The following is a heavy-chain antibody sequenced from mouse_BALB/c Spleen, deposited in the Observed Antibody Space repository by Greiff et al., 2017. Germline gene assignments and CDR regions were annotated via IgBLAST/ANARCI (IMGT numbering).Heavy chain of an antibody. J-gene: IGHJ3*01. V-gene: IGHV5-15*02. Sequence: EVQLQESGGGLVQPGGSRKLSCAASGFTFSDYGMAWVRQAPGKGPEWVAFISNLAYSIYYADTVTCRFTISRENAKNTLYLEMSSLRSEDTAMYYCARDEGLRRQAWFAYWGQGTLVTVSA. CDR3: ARDEGLRRQAWFAY. CDR2: ISNLAYSI. D-gene: IGHD2-2*01. CDR1: GFTFSDYG.